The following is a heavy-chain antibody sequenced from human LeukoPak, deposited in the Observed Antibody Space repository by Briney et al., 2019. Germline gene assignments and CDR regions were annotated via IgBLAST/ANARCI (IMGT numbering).Heavy chain of an antibody. CDR2: FDPEDGET. J-gene: IGHJ4*02. Sequence: ASVKVSCKVSGYTLTELSMHWVRQAPGKGLEWMGGFDPEDGETIYAQKFQGRVTMTEDTSTDTAYMELSSLRSEDTAVYYCATDSRLRWYAAAGLNFDYWGQGTLVTVSS. CDR1: GYTLTELS. CDR3: ATDSRLRWYAAAGLNFDY. D-gene: IGHD4-23*01. V-gene: IGHV1-24*01.